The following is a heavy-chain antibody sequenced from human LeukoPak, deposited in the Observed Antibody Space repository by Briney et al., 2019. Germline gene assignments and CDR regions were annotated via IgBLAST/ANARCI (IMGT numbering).Heavy chain of an antibody. CDR1: GYTFTSYG. CDR3: AKDGGDYHGSGALGY. Sequence: ASVKVSCKASGYTFTSYGISWVRQAPGQGLEWMGWISAYNGNTNYAQKLQGRVTMTTDTSTSTAYMELGSLRSDDTAVYYCAKDGGDYHGSGALGYWGQGTLVTVSS. J-gene: IGHJ4*02. CDR2: ISAYNGNT. V-gene: IGHV1-18*01. D-gene: IGHD3-10*01.